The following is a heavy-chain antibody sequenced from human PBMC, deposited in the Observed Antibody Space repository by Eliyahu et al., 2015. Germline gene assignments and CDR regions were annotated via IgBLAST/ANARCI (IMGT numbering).Heavy chain of an antibody. J-gene: IGHJ5*02. D-gene: IGHD6-19*01. Sequence: QVQLQESGPGLVKPSETLSLTCAVSGYSISSGYYWGWIRQPPGKGLEWIGSIYHSGSTYYNPSLKSRVTISVDTSKNQFSLKLSSVTAADTAVYYCARSFLRLVPGWFDPWGQGTLVTVSS. V-gene: IGHV4-38-2*01. CDR1: GYSISSGYY. CDR2: IYHSGST. CDR3: ARSFLRLVPGWFDP.